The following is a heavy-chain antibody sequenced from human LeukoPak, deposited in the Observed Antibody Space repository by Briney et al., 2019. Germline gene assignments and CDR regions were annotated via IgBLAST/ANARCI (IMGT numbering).Heavy chain of an antibody. CDR2: IKSKTDGGTT. J-gene: IGHJ4*02. CDR1: GFSFSNAW. D-gene: IGHD3-10*01. CDR3: TTIAMVRGVIPYY. V-gene: IGHV3-15*01. Sequence: GGSLRLSCAASGFSFSNAWMSWVRQAPGKGLEWVGRIKSKTDGGTTDYAAPVKGRFTISRDDPKNTLYLQMNSLKTEDTAVYYCTTIAMVRGVIPYYWGQGTLVTVSS.